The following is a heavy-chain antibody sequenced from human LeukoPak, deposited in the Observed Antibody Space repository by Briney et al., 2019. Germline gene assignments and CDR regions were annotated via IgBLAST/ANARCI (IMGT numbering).Heavy chain of an antibody. Sequence: SETLSLTCAVYGGSFSGYYWSWIRQPPGKGLEWIGEINHSGSTNYNPSLKSRVTISVDTSKNQFSLKLSSVTAADTAVYYCARRYGSSWYRGYYYYYYMDVWGKGTTVTISS. D-gene: IGHD6-13*01. V-gene: IGHV4-34*01. J-gene: IGHJ6*03. CDR1: GGSFSGYY. CDR3: ARRYGSSWYRGYYYYYYMDV. CDR2: INHSGST.